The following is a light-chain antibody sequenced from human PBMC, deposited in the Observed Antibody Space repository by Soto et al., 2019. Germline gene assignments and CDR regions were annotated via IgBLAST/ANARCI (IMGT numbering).Light chain of an antibody. Sequence: DIQMTQSPSTLSASVGDRVTITCRASQSISSWLAWYQQKPGKAPKLLIYNASSLESGVPSRFSGSGSGTEFTLTISSLHPDDVATYYCQQYNRSWTFGQGTKVEIK. CDR1: QSISSW. V-gene: IGKV1-5*03. CDR2: NAS. CDR3: QQYNRSWT. J-gene: IGKJ1*01.